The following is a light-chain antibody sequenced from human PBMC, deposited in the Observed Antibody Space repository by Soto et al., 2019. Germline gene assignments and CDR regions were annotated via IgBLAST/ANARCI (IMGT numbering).Light chain of an antibody. Sequence: EIVMTQSPVTLSVSPGERATLSCRASQSVSSNLAWYQQKPGQAPRLLIYGASTRATGIPARFSGSGSGIDFTITITSLQSEDFAVHFCQQYNNWPPWTFGHGTKVELK. CDR1: QSVSSN. CDR2: GAS. J-gene: IGKJ1*01. CDR3: QQYNNWPPWT. V-gene: IGKV3-15*01.